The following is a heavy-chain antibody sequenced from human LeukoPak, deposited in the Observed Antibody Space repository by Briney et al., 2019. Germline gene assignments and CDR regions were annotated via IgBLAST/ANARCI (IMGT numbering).Heavy chain of an antibody. CDR2: ISSSSSYI. CDR3: ARAYDILTGDHMDV. V-gene: IGHV3-21*01. D-gene: IGHD3-9*01. CDR1: GLTFSSYS. Sequence: GGSLRLSCAASGLTFSSYSMNWVRQAPGKGLEWVSSISSSSSYIYYADSVKGRFTISRDNAKKSLYLQMNSLRAEDTAVYYCARAYDILTGDHMDVWGKGTTVTVSS. J-gene: IGHJ6*03.